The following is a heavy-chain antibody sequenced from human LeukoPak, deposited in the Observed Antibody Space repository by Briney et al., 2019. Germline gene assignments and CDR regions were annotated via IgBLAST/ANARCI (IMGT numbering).Heavy chain of an antibody. D-gene: IGHD2-15*01. Sequence: MSSETLSLTCTVSGGSISSYYWSWIRQPAGKGLEWIGRIYTSGSTNYNPSLKSRVTMSVDTSKNQFSLKLSFVTAADTAVYYCARSGRTYMDVWGKGTTVTVSS. CDR3: ARSGRTYMDV. J-gene: IGHJ6*03. V-gene: IGHV4-4*07. CDR2: IYTSGST. CDR1: GGSISSYY.